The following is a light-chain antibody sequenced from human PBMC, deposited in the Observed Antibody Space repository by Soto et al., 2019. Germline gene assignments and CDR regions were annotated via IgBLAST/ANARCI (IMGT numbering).Light chain of an antibody. CDR2: WAS. J-gene: IGKJ4*01. CDR1: QSILYTSNNKNY. V-gene: IGKV4-1*01. Sequence: DIVLTQSPDSLAVSLGERATINCKSGQSILYTSNNKNYLAWYQQKPGQPPKLLIYWASTRESGVPDRISGSGSGTDFTLTISSLQAEDVAVYYCQQYWSTLPTFGGGTKVEIK. CDR3: QQYWSTLPT.